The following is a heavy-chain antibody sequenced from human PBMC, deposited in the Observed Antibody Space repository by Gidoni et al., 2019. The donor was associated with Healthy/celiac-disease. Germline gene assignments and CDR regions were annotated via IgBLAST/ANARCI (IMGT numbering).Heavy chain of an antibody. CDR2: IVVGSGNT. J-gene: IGHJ6*02. Sequence: HMQLVQSGPEVKKPGTSVKVSCKASGFTFTRSAVQWVRQARGQRLEWIGWIVVGSGNTNYAQKFQERVTITRDMSTSTAYMELSSLRSEDTAVYYCAADSPRIAAYYYYGMDVWGQGTTVTVSS. CDR3: AADSPRIAAYYYYGMDV. CDR1: GFTFTRSA. D-gene: IGHD6-13*01. V-gene: IGHV1-58*01.